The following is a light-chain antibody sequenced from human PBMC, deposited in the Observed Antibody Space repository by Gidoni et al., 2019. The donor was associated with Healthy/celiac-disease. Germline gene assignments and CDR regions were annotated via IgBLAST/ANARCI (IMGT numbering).Light chain of an antibody. CDR1: SSNIGAGYD. CDR2: GNS. Sequence: QSVLTQPPSVSGAPGKRVTISCTGSSSNIGAGYDVHWYQQLPGTAPKPLIYGNSNRPSGVPDRFSGSKSGTSASLAITGLQAEDEADYYCQSYDSSLSGSGVFGGGTKLTVL. V-gene: IGLV1-40*01. CDR3: QSYDSSLSGSGV. J-gene: IGLJ2*01.